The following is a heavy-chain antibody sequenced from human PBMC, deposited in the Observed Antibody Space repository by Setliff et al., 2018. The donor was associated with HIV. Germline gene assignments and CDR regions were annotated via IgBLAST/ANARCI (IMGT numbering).Heavy chain of an antibody. D-gene: IGHD1-26*01. CDR3: AREQFGGSYKSKVGY. V-gene: IGHV4-38-2*02. CDR2: TYQSGST. CDR1: SYSISSGYY. Sequence: SETLSLTCSVSSYSISSGYYWGWIRQPPGKGLEWIGNTYQSGSTFYNPSLKSRVTMSVDTSKNQFSLKLDSVTAADTAVYYCAREQFGGSYKSKVGYWGQGTLVTVSS. J-gene: IGHJ4*02.